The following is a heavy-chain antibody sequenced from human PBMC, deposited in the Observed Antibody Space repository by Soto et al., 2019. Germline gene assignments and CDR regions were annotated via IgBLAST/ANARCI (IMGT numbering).Heavy chain of an antibody. J-gene: IGHJ6*02. V-gene: IGHV5-51*01. CDR3: ASGSGRTTTHFSYAMDV. Sequence: GESLKISCKGSGYTFIGYWIAWVRQMPGKGLEWVGLIYPGDSDTRYSPSLQGHVTISAVKSSTTAYLEWASLKASDTAIYYCASGSGRTTTHFSYAMDVWGQGTPVTVSS. CDR2: IYPGDSDT. D-gene: IGHD6-19*01. CDR1: GYTFIGYW.